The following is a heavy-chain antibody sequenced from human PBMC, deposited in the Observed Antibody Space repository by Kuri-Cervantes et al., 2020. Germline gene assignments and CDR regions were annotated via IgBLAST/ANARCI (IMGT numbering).Heavy chain of an antibody. CDR1: GGTFSSYA. D-gene: IGHD6-13*01. CDR3: ARETVIAALDY. CDR2: ILPIFGKA. Sequence: SVKVSCKASGGTFSSYAISWVRQAPGQGLEWMGGILPIFGKANYAQKFQGRVTITADKSTSTAYMELSSLRSEDTAVYYCARETVIAALDYWGQGTLVTVSS. J-gene: IGHJ4*02. V-gene: IGHV1-69*06.